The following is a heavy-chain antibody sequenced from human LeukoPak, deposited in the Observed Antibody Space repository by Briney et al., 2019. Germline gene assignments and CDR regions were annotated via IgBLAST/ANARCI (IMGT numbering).Heavy chain of an antibody. CDR2: ITNNGGST. D-gene: IGHD2-2*01. V-gene: IGHV3-64D*06. J-gene: IGHJ4*02. CDR3: VKGRIYCCYPSLDY. Sequence: GGSLRLSCAASGFTFSSYAMHWVRQAPGKGLEYVSAITNNGGSTYYADSAKGRFSVSSDNSKNTVYLQLSSLRPDDTAVYYCVKGRIYCCYPSLDYWGQGTLVTVSS. CDR1: GFTFSSYA.